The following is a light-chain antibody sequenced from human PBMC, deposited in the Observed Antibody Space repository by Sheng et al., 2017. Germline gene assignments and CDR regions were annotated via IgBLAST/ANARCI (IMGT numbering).Light chain of an antibody. J-gene: IGLJ2*01. CDR1: KLGDRY. CDR3: QAWDKSTETVV. Sequence: SYELTQPPSLSVSPGQTASITCSGEKLGDRYTSWYQQKAGQSPLLVIYQDNRRPSGIPERFSGSNSGNTATLTISGTQALDEAAYYCQAWDKSTETVVFGVGTKLTVL. CDR2: QDN. V-gene: IGLV3-1*01.